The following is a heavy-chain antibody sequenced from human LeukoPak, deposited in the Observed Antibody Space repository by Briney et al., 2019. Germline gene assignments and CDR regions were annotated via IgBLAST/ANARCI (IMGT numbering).Heavy chain of an antibody. CDR2: IYPGDSDT. D-gene: IGHD3-22*01. Sequence: GESLKISCRGSGYGFTSYWIGWVRQMPGRGLEWMGSIYPGDSDTRYSPSFQGQVTISADKSISTAYLQWSSLKASDTAMYYCARLSSGSEYYFDYWGQGTLVTVSS. CDR1: GYGFTSYW. CDR3: ARLSSGSEYYFDY. V-gene: IGHV5-51*01. J-gene: IGHJ4*02.